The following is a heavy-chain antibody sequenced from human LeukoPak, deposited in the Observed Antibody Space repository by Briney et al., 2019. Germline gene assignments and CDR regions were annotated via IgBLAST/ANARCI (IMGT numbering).Heavy chain of an antibody. CDR2: IYPGDSDT. Sequence: GESLKISCKGSGYSFTNYWIGWVRQMPGKGLEWMGIIYPGDSDTRYSPSFQGQVTISADKSISTAYLQWSSLKASDTAMYYCARHPEVEGSAFDIWGQGTMVTVSS. J-gene: IGHJ3*02. CDR3: ARHPEVEGSAFDI. D-gene: IGHD1-26*01. CDR1: GYSFTNYW. V-gene: IGHV5-51*01.